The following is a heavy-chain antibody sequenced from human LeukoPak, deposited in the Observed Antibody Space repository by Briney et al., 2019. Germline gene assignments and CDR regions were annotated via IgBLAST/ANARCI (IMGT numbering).Heavy chain of an antibody. J-gene: IGHJ6*02. Sequence: GGSLRLSCAASGFTFSSYAMHWVRQAPGKGLEWVAVISYDGSNKYYADSGKGRFTISRDNSKNTLYLQMNSLRAEDTAVYYCAKDRRPYYYYGMDVWGQGTTVTVSS. CDR2: ISYDGSNK. CDR1: GFTFSSYA. V-gene: IGHV3-30*04. CDR3: AKDRRPYYYYGMDV. D-gene: IGHD5-24*01.